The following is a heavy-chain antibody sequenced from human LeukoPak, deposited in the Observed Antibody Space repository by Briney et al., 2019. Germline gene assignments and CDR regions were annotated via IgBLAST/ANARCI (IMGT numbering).Heavy chain of an antibody. D-gene: IGHD3-16*01. Sequence: ASVKVSCKVSGYTLTELSMHWVRQAPGKGLEWMGGFDPEDGETIYAQKFQGRVTMTTDTSTSTAYMELRSLRSDDTAVYYCARGAFGGAKIDYWGQGTLVTVSS. J-gene: IGHJ4*02. V-gene: IGHV1-24*01. CDR3: ARGAFGGAKIDY. CDR2: FDPEDGET. CDR1: GYTLTELS.